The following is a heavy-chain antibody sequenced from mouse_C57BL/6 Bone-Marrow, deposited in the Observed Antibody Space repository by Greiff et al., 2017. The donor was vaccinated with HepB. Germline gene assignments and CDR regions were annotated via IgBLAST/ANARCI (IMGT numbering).Heavy chain of an antibody. D-gene: IGHD2-3*01. J-gene: IGHJ2*01. V-gene: IGHV5-4*01. CDR3: ARDDGYYPTFDY. CDR2: ISDGGSYT. CDR1: GFTFSSYA. Sequence: EVQLVESGGGLVKPGGSLKLSCAASGFTFSSYAMSWVRQTPEKRLEWVATISDGGSYTYYPDNVKGRFTISRDNAKNNLYLQMSHLKSEDTAMYYCARDDGYYPTFDYWGQGTTLTVSS.